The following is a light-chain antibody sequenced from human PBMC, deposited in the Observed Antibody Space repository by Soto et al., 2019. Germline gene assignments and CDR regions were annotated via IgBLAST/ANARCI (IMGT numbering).Light chain of an antibody. Sequence: DIQMTQSPSSLSASVGDRVTITCRASQSIISYLNWYQQKPGKAPKLLIYAASSLQSGVPSRFSGSGSGTDFTLTISSLQPEDCATYYCQQSYSTPYTFGQGTKLEIK. V-gene: IGKV1-39*01. CDR2: AAS. CDR1: QSIISY. J-gene: IGKJ2*01. CDR3: QQSYSTPYT.